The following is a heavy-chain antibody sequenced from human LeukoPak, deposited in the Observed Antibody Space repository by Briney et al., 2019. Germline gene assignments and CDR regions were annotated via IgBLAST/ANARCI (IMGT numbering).Heavy chain of an antibody. J-gene: IGHJ4*02. V-gene: IGHV3-23*01. D-gene: IGHD3-3*01. CDR3: AKSIFGVVTRLRFDY. CDR1: GFTFSSYA. Sequence: GGFLRLSCAASGFTFSSYAMGWVRQAPGKGLEWVSAISGSGGSTYYADSVKGRFTISRDNSKNTLYLQMNSLRAEDTAVYYCAKSIFGVVTRLRFDYWGQGTLVTVSS. CDR2: ISGSGGST.